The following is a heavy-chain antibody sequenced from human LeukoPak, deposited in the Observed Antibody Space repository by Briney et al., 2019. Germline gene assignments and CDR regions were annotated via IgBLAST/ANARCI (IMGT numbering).Heavy chain of an antibody. CDR2: INHSGST. Sequence: PSETLSLTCTVSGGSISSYYWSWIRQPPGKGLEWIGEINHSGSTNYNPSLKSRVTISVDTSKNQFSLKLSSVTAADTAVYYCARGPWGFGEFSTQVYYMDVWGKGTTVTVSS. J-gene: IGHJ6*03. CDR1: GGSISSYY. V-gene: IGHV4-34*01. CDR3: ARGPWGFGEFSTQVYYMDV. D-gene: IGHD3-10*01.